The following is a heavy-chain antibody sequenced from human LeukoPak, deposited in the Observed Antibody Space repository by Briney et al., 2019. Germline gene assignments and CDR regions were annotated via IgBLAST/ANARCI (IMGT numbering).Heavy chain of an antibody. J-gene: IGHJ4*02. CDR3: ARVLRYSSGGYGFDY. CDR2: IIHILGIA. CDR1: GGTFSSYT. Sequence: SVKVSCKASGGTFSSYTISWVRQAPGQGLEWMGRIIHILGIANYAQKFQGRVTITADKSTRTAYMELSSLRSEDTAVYYCARVLRYSSGGYGFDYWGQGTLVTVSS. V-gene: IGHV1-69*02. D-gene: IGHD6-19*01.